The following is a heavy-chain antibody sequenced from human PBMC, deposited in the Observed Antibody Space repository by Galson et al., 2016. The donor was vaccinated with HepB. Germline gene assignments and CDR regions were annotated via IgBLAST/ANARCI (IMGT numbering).Heavy chain of an antibody. CDR2: INQGGGEK. D-gene: IGHD1-14*01. J-gene: IGHJ4*02. Sequence: SLRLSCAASEFTVSGNYMSWVRQAPGKGLEWVANINQGGGEKYYVDSVKGRFTISRDNSKNSLYLQMNSLRAEDTAVYYCANHRGWGQGTLVTVSS. V-gene: IGHV3-7*03. CDR1: EFTVSGNY. CDR3: ANHRG.